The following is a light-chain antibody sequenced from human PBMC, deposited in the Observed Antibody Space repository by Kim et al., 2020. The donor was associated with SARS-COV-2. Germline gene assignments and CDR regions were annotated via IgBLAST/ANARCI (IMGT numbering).Light chain of an antibody. CDR2: GAS. CDR3: QQYNNWPPLT. Sequence: DIVMTQSPATLSVSPGERATLSCRASQSISSNLAWYQQKPGQAPRLIIYGASTRATGIPARFSGSGSGTEFTLTISSLQSEDFAVYYCQQYNNWPPLTFGGGTKVDIK. J-gene: IGKJ4*01. CDR1: QSISSN. V-gene: IGKV3-15*01.